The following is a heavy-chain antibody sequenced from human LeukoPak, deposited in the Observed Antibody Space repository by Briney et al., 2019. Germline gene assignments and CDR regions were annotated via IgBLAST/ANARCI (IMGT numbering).Heavy chain of an antibody. CDR2: ISGSGGST. J-gene: IGHJ6*03. D-gene: IGHD6-6*01. CDR1: GFTFSSYA. Sequence: GGSLRLSCAASGFTFSSYAMSWVRQAPGKGLEWVAAISGSGGSTYYADSVKGRFTISRDNSKNTLYLQMNSLRAEDTAVYYCARDRSIAARQYYYYMDVWGKGTTVTVSS. V-gene: IGHV3-23*01. CDR3: ARDRSIAARQYYYYMDV.